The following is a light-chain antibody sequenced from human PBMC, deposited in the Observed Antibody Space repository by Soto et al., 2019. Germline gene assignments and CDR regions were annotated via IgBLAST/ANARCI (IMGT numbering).Light chain of an antibody. J-gene: IGKJ2*01. CDR1: QSVSSN. CDR2: GAS. Sequence: EIVMTQSPATLSVSPGERATLSCRASQSVSSNLAWYQQKPGQAPRLLIYGASTRATGIPGRFSGSGSGTEFTLTISSLQSEDFAAYYCQKYNNWPRTFGQGTKLEIK. CDR3: QKYNNWPRT. V-gene: IGKV3-15*01.